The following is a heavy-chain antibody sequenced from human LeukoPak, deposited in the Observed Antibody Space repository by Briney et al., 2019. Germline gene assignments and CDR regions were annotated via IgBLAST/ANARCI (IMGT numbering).Heavy chain of an antibody. Sequence: SETLSLTCTVSGGSISSFYWSWIRQPPGKGLEWIGYIYYSGSTNYNPSLKSRVTISVDTSKNQFSLKLNSVTAADTAIYFCARNSPPHAYYFDFWGQGTLGTVSS. CDR2: IYYSGST. D-gene: IGHD3-16*01. CDR1: GGSISSFY. CDR3: ARNSPPHAYYFDF. J-gene: IGHJ4*02. V-gene: IGHV4-59*08.